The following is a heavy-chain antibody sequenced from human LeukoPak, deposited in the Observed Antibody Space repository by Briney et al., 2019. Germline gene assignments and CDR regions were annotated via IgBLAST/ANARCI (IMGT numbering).Heavy chain of an antibody. CDR3: ARVGASKEGATIDWFDP. Sequence: SETLSLTCAVSGGSISSSNWWSWVRQPPGKGLEWIGEIYHSRSTNYNPSLKSRVTISVDKSKNQFSLKLSSVTAADTAVYYCARVGASKEGATIDWFDPWGQGTLVTVSS. CDR2: IYHSRST. D-gene: IGHD1-26*01. V-gene: IGHV4-4*02. J-gene: IGHJ5*02. CDR1: GGSISSSNW.